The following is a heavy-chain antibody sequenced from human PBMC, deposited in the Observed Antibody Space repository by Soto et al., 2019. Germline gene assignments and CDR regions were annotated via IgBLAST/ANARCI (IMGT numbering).Heavy chain of an antibody. CDR3: AKDGNGVWDGYYYMDV. CDR1: GFTFSSYG. V-gene: IGHV3-30*18. D-gene: IGHD2-8*01. Sequence: QVQLVESGGGVVQPGRSLRLSCAASGFTFSSYGMHWVRQAPGKGLEWVAVISYDGSNKYYADSVKGRFTISRDNSKNTLYLQMNSRRAEDTDVYYCAKDGNGVWDGYYYMDVWGKGTTVTVSS. CDR2: ISYDGSNK. J-gene: IGHJ6*03.